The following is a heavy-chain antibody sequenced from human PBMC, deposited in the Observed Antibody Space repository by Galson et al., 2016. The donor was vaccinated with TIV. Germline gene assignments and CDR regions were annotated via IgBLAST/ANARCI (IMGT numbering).Heavy chain of an antibody. Sequence: SGAEVKKPGESLKTSCKASGYSFTTYWIAWVRQMPGKGLEWMGIIFPDDSETAYSPSFEGQVTISVDKSLNVAYVQWNSLRTSDTAMYYCARQTTRSFDSWGQGTRVTVSS. J-gene: IGHJ4*02. V-gene: IGHV5-51*01. D-gene: IGHD4-17*01. CDR2: IFPDDSET. CDR1: GYSFTTYW. CDR3: ARQTTRSFDS.